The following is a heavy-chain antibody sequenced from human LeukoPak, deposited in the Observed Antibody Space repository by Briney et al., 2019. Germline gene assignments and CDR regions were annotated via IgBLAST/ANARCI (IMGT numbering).Heavy chain of an antibody. CDR1: GGSISSYY. D-gene: IGHD5-18*01. CDR3: AGAPYGYVFSGRDV. V-gene: IGHV4-59*01. Sequence: SETLSLTCTVSGGSISSYYWSWIRQPPGKGLEWIGYIYYSGSTNYNPSLKSRVTISVDTSKNQFSLKLSSVTAADTAVYYCAGAPYGYVFSGRDVGGKGTRVTVPS. J-gene: IGHJ6*04. CDR2: IYYSGST.